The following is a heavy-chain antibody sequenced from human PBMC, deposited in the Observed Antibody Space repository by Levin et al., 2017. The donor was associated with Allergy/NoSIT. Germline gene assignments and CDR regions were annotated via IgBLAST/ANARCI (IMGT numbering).Heavy chain of an antibody. Sequence: SETLSLTCAVYGGSFSGYYWSWIRQPPGKGLEWIGEINHSGSTNYNPSLKSRVTISVDTSKNQFSLKLSSVTAADTAVYYCAGVPVDILTGYYIRTDWYFDLWGRGTLVTVSS. D-gene: IGHD3-9*01. CDR1: GGSFSGYY. CDR3: AGVPVDILTGYYIRTDWYFDL. V-gene: IGHV4-34*01. CDR2: INHSGST. J-gene: IGHJ2*01.